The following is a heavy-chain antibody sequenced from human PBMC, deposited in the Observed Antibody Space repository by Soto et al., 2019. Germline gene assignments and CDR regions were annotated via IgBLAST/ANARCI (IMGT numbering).Heavy chain of an antibody. Sequence: EVQLLESGGGLVQPGGSLRLSCAASGFTFSSYAMSWVRQAPGKGLEWVSAISGSGGSTYYADSVKGRFTISRDSSKNTLYLQMNTLRAEATAVYYCAKKMGPSFYYYYGMDVWGQGTTVTVSS. CDR1: GFTFSSYA. D-gene: IGHD2-8*01. J-gene: IGHJ6*02. V-gene: IGHV3-23*01. CDR2: ISGSGGST. CDR3: AKKMGPSFYYYYGMDV.